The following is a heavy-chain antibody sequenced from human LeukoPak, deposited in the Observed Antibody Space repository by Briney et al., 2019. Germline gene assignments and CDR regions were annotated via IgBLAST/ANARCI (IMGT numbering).Heavy chain of an antibody. V-gene: IGHV4-59*01. J-gene: IGHJ4*02. Sequence: KTSETLSLTCTVSGGSISSYYWSWIRQPPGKGLEWIGYIYYSGSTNYNPSLKSRVTISVDTSKNQFSLKLSSMTAADTAVYYCARYSSGWWGPFDYWGQGTLVTVSS. CDR2: IYYSGST. D-gene: IGHD6-19*01. CDR3: ARYSSGWWGPFDY. CDR1: GGSISSYY.